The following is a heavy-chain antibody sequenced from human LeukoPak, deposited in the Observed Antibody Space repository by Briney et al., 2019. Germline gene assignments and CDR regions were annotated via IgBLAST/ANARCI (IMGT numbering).Heavy chain of an antibody. CDR1: GGSISSYY. V-gene: IGHV4-59*12. CDR2: IYYSGST. Sequence: EASETLSLTCTVSGGSISSYYWSWIRQPPGKGLEWIGYIYYSGSTNYNPSLKSRVTISVDTSKNQFSLKLSSVTAADTAVYYCARLGAYYYGSGSYYKARFDYWGQGTLVTVSS. D-gene: IGHD3-10*01. CDR3: ARLGAYYYGSGSYYKARFDY. J-gene: IGHJ4*02.